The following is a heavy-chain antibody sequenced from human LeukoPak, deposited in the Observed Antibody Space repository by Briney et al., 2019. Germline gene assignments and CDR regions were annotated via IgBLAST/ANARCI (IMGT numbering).Heavy chain of an antibody. CDR2: FDPEDGET. CDR1: GYTLTELS. J-gene: IGHJ4*02. D-gene: IGHD5-18*01. CDR3: ATGGYSYGYFGY. Sequence: ASVKVSCKVFGYTLTELSMHWVRQAPGKGLEWMGGFDPEDGETIYAQKFQGRVTMTEDTSTDTAYMELSSLRSEDTAVYYCATGGYSYGYFGYWGQGTLVTVSS. V-gene: IGHV1-24*01.